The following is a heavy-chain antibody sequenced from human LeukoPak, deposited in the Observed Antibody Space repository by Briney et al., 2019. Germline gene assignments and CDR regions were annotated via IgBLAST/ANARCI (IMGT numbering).Heavy chain of an antibody. Sequence: GGSLSLSCAASGFTFSSYQMNWVRQAPGKGLEWLSYISGSGSTTYYADSVKGRFTVSRDNAKNSLYLQMNSLRAEDTAVYFCARRFDSWGQGTLVTVSS. J-gene: IGHJ4*02. CDR2: ISGSGSTT. CDR1: GFTFSSYQ. CDR3: ARRFDS. V-gene: IGHV3-48*03.